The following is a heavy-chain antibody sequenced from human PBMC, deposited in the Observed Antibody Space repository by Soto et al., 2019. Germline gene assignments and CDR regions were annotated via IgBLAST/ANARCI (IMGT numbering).Heavy chain of an antibody. D-gene: IGHD6-25*01. CDR3: AREKRANGYFDY. CDR1: GFAFSAYY. CDR2: IKKDGSEK. J-gene: IGHJ4*02. Sequence: EVQLVESGGGVVQPGGPLRLSCAASGFAFSAYYMTWVRQAPGKGLEWVANIKKDGSEKYYAGSVNGRFIISRDDAKNLLFLQMNSLRVEDTAVYYCAREKRANGYFDYWGQGTPVTVSA. V-gene: IGHV3-7*01.